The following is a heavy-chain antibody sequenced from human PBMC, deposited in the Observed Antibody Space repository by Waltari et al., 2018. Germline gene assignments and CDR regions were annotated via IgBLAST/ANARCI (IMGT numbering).Heavy chain of an antibody. Sequence: EVQLVEAGGGVVQPGGSLRRRCESSGLRLSSYWMTWVRQAPGQGLEWVDNIKQDGSEKYYSDSVKGRFTISRDNVKNSLYLQMNSLGAEDTAVYFCANAVWHTTAYWGQGTLVTVSS. CDR3: ANAVWHTTAY. CDR2: IKQDGSEK. J-gene: IGHJ4*02. D-gene: IGHD6-13*01. CDR1: GLRLSSYW. V-gene: IGHV3-7*01.